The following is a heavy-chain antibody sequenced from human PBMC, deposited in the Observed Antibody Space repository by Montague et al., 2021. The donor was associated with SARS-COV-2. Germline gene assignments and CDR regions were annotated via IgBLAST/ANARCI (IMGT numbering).Heavy chain of an antibody. CDR2: IDNSGST. D-gene: IGHD1-20*01. V-gene: IGHV4-4*09. Sequence: SETLSLTCTVSGGSIRESHWSWIRQPPGKGLEWIGYIDNSGSTNYNPALESRVTLTVSASNNQFYLTLRSVTAADTAVYYCARLTGSRVYYYHYGLDVWGQGTTVTVS. CDR1: GGSIRESH. CDR3: ARLTGSRVYYYHYGLDV. J-gene: IGHJ6*02.